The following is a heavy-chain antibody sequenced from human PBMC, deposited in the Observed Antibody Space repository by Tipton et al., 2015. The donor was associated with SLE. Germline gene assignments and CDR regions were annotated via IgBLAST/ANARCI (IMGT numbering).Heavy chain of an antibody. D-gene: IGHD3-22*01. CDR2: IYYSGST. CDR3: ARRDKYYDSSGYPYDAFDI. CDR1: GGSFSGYY. J-gene: IGHJ3*02. V-gene: IGHV4-59*01. Sequence: TLSLTCAVYGGSFSGYYWSWIRQPPGKGLEWIGYIYYSGSTNYNPSLKSRVTISVDTSKNQFSLKLSSVTAADTAVYYCARRDKYYDSSGYPYDAFDIWGQGTMVTVSS.